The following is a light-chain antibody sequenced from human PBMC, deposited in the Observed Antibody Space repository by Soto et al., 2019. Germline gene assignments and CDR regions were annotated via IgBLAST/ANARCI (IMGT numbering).Light chain of an antibody. Sequence: DIPMTQSPSTLSASVGDRVTITCRASQSISSWLAWYEQKPGKAPKLLIYDASSLESGAPSRFSGSGTGTEFTPMYSSLRPYDFPTYTCHQYNSYSPVTFGQGTRLEIK. CDR3: HQYNSYSPVT. V-gene: IGKV1-5*01. CDR1: QSISSW. CDR2: DAS. J-gene: IGKJ5*01.